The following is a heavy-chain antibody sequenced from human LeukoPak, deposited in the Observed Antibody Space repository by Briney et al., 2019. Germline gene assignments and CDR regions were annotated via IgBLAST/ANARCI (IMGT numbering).Heavy chain of an antibody. Sequence: GRSLRLSCAASGFTFSSYGMHWVRQAPGKGLEWVAVIWHDGSNKYYADSVKGRFTISRDNSKNTLYLQMNSLRAEDTAVYYCARDITMVRGVTINPDYWGQGTLVTVSS. J-gene: IGHJ4*02. CDR1: GFTFSSYG. CDR3: ARDITMVRGVTINPDY. D-gene: IGHD3-10*01. CDR2: IWHDGSNK. V-gene: IGHV3-33*01.